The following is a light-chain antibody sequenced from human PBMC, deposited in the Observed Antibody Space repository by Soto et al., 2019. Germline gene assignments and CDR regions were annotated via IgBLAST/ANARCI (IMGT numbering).Light chain of an antibody. J-gene: IGKJ4*01. CDR2: DAS. CDR3: QQRSNWPPVT. CDR1: QSVSSY. Sequence: EIVLTQSPATLSLSPCERATLSFSASQSVSSYLAWYQQKPGQAPRLLIYDASNRATGIPARFSGSGSGTDFTLTISSLEPEDFAVYYCQQRSNWPPVTFGGGTKVDIK. V-gene: IGKV3-11*01.